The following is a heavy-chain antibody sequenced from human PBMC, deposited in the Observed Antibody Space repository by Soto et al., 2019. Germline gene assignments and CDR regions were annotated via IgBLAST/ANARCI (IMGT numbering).Heavy chain of an antibody. D-gene: IGHD3-3*01. CDR2: IWYDGSNK. V-gene: IGHV3-33*01. CDR1: GFTFSSYG. J-gene: IGHJ4*02. CDR3: ARVGDDNLEWFFDY. Sequence: QVQLVESGGGVVQPGRSLRLSCAASGFTFSSYGMHWVRQAPGKGLEWVAVIWYDGSNKYYADSVKGRFTISRDNSKNTLYLQMNSLRAEDTAVYYCARVGDDNLEWFFDYWGQGTLVTVSS.